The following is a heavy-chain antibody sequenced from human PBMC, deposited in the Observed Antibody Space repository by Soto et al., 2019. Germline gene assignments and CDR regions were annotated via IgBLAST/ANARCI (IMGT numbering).Heavy chain of an antibody. Sequence: EVQLLESGGGLVQPGGSLRLSCAASGFTLTSYAVSWVRQAPGKGLEWISTITGGSGSTYYADSVKGRFTISRDNSKNTLYLQMNSLRAEDTAVYYCAKDFSPGDYAFDIWGQGTMVTVSS. D-gene: IGHD2-21*01. CDR2: ITGGSGST. CDR3: AKDFSPGDYAFDI. CDR1: GFTLTSYA. J-gene: IGHJ3*02. V-gene: IGHV3-23*01.